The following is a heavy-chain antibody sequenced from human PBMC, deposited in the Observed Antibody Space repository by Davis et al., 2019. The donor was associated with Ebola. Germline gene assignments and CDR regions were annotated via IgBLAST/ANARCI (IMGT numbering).Heavy chain of an antibody. CDR3: ARTSPGGRFDP. V-gene: IGHV4-39*07. J-gene: IGHJ5*02. CDR1: GGSISSSSYY. CDR2: IYYSGST. D-gene: IGHD3-10*01. Sequence: SETLSLTCTVSGGSISSSSYYWGWIRQPPGKGLEWIGSIYYSGSTYYNPSLKSRVTISVDTSKNQFSLKLSSVTAADTAVYYCARTSPGGRFDPWGQGTLVTVSS.